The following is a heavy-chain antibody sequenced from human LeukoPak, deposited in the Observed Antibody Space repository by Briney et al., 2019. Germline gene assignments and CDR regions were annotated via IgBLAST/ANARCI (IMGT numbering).Heavy chain of an antibody. Sequence: GGSLRLSCAASGFTFSSYAMGWVRQAPGKGLEWVSAISGSGGSTYYADSVKGRFTISRDNSKNTLYLQINSLRAEDTAVYYCAKGRDDSSGYYFTRDAFDIWGQGTMVTVSS. J-gene: IGHJ3*02. CDR3: AKGRDDSSGYYFTRDAFDI. CDR2: ISGSGGST. D-gene: IGHD3-22*01. CDR1: GFTFSSYA. V-gene: IGHV3-23*01.